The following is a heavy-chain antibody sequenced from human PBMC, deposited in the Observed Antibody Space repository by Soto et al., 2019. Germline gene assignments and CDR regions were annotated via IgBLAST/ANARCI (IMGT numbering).Heavy chain of an antibody. CDR1: GVSITDYS. D-gene: IGHD1-7*01. Sequence: QVQLQESGPGRVKPSETLSLTCSVSGVSITDYSWNWIRQSAGKGLEWIGRISATGKNQVNPSLQSRVTMSLDTSKNQFSLKLTSVTAEDTAVYYCAWESGENWSYEAYWGQGTLVTVSS. CDR2: ISATGKN. V-gene: IGHV4-4*07. CDR3: AWESGENWSYEAY. J-gene: IGHJ4*02.